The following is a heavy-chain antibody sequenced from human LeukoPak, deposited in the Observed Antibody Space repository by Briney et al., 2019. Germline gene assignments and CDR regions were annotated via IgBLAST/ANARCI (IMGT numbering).Heavy chain of an antibody. J-gene: IGHJ5*02. V-gene: IGHV4-4*07. CDR3: ARAGAWQIDP. Sequence: PLETLSLTCTVSGDSISSYDWSWIRQPAGKGLEWIGRIYTSGSTNYNPSLKSRVTISLDRSKNQFSLRLTSVTAADTAVYYCARAGAWQIDPWGQGTLVTVSS. CDR2: IYTSGST. CDR1: GDSISSYD. D-gene: IGHD3-10*01.